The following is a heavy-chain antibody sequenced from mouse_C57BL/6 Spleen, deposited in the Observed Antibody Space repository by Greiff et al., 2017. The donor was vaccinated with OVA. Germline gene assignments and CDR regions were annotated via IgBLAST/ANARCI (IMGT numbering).Heavy chain of an antibody. CDR1: GYTFTDYY. CDR3: ARWPLYSNYWYFDV. CDR2: INPNNGGT. Sequence: VQLQQSGPELVKPGASVKISCKASGYTFTDYYMNWVKQSHGKSLEWIGDINPNNGGTSYNQKFKGKATLTVDKSSSTAYMELRSLTSEDSAVYYCARWPLYSNYWYFDVWGTGTTVTVSS. J-gene: IGHJ1*03. V-gene: IGHV1-26*01. D-gene: IGHD2-5*01.